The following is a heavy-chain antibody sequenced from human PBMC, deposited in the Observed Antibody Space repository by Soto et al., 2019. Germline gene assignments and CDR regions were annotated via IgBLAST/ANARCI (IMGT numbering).Heavy chain of an antibody. D-gene: IGHD1-1*01. CDR3: ARGRYGDY. CDR1: GYTFTSYG. CDR2: ISAHNGNT. J-gene: IGHJ4*02. V-gene: IGHV1-18*01. Sequence: QVHLVQSGAEVKKPGASVKVSCKCSGYTFTSYGITWVRQAPGQGLEWMGWISAHNGNTDYAQKLQGRVTVTRDTSPSPASMKLLSLSSADTAVYSCARGRYGDYWGQGALVTVSS.